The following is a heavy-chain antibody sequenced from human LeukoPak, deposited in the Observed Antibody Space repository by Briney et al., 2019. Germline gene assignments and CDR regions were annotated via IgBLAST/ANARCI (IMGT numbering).Heavy chain of an antibody. CDR1: GYSISSGYY. Sequence: SGTLSLTCAVSGYSISSGYYWGWIRQPPGKGLEWIGSIYHSGNTYYNPSLKSRVTILIDTSKNQFSLKLSSVTAADTAVYYCARLGLITPNRWGQGTLVTVSS. CDR2: IYHSGNT. J-gene: IGHJ4*02. CDR3: ARLGLITPNR. V-gene: IGHV4-38-2*01. D-gene: IGHD3-10*01.